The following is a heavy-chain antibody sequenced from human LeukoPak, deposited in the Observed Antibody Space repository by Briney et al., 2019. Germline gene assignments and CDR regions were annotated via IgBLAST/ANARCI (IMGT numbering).Heavy chain of an antibody. CDR2: ISGSGGST. V-gene: IGHV3-23*01. D-gene: IGHD6-19*01. CDR1: GFTFSSYA. CDR3: ATAGIAVAGTTAYDY. Sequence: PGGSLRLSCAASGFTFSSYAMNWVRQAPGKGLEWVSAISGSGGSTYYADSVKGRFTISRDNSKNTLYLQMNSLRAEDTAVYYCATAGIAVAGTTAYDYWGQGTLVTVSS. J-gene: IGHJ4*02.